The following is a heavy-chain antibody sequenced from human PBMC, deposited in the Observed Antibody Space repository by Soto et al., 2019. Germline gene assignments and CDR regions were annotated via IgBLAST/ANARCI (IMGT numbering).Heavy chain of an antibody. CDR1: GYTFTGYY. CDR2: INPNSGGT. D-gene: IGHD2-15*01. V-gene: IGHV1-2*04. J-gene: IGHJ5*02. CDR3: AREYCSGGSCYLNRYNWFDP. Sequence: QVQLVQSGAEVKKPGASVKVSCKASGYTFTGYYMHWVRQAPGQGLEWMGWINPNSGGTNYAQKFQGWVTMTRDTSISTAYMELSRLISDDTAVYYCAREYCSGGSCYLNRYNWFDPWGQGTLVTVSS.